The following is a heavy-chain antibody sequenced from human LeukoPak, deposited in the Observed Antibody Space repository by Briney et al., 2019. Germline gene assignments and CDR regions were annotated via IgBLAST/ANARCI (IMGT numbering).Heavy chain of an antibody. Sequence: ASVKVSCKASGYTFTSYGISWVRQAPGQGLEWMGRIIPIFGTANYAQKFQGRVTITADESTSTAYMELSSLRSEDTAVYYCARDGGHCSSTSCYPDYWGQGTLVTVSS. CDR2: IIPIFGTA. CDR3: ARDGGHCSSTSCYPDY. J-gene: IGHJ4*02. D-gene: IGHD2-2*01. V-gene: IGHV1-69*13. CDR1: GYTFTSYG.